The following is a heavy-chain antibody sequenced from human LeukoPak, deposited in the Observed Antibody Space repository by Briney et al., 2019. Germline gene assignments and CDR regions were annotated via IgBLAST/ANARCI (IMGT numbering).Heavy chain of an antibody. D-gene: IGHD3-22*01. CDR2: ISSSGSTI. Sequence: GGSLRLSCAASGFTFSSYEMNWVRQAPGKGLEWVSYISSSGSTIYYADSVKGRFTISRDNAKNTLYLQMNSLRAEDTAVYYCAKALRGYYDSSGYYPAADDAFDIWGQGTMVTVSS. V-gene: IGHV3-48*03. J-gene: IGHJ3*02. CDR1: GFTFSSYE. CDR3: AKALRGYYDSSGYYPAADDAFDI.